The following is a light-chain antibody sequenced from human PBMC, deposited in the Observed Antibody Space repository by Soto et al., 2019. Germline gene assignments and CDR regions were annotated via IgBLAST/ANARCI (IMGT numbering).Light chain of an antibody. CDR3: CSYANTTTVV. Sequence: QSALTQPASVSGAPGQLSTISCTGTRRGYNFVSWYQQHPGKAPKLLIYEDSKRPSGVYNRFSGSKSGNTASLTISGLQAGDEADYHCCSYANTTTVVFGGGTKLTVL. CDR2: EDS. CDR1: RRGYNF. V-gene: IGLV2-23*01. J-gene: IGLJ2*01.